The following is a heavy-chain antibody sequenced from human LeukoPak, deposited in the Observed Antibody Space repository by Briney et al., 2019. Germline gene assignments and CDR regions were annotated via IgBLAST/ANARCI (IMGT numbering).Heavy chain of an antibody. CDR2: INPNSGGT. D-gene: IGHD6-19*01. V-gene: IGHV1-2*02. CDR3: ARDSGSGWYGVLDY. J-gene: IGHJ4*02. CDR1: GYTFTGYY. Sequence: ASVKVSCKASGYTFTGYYMHWVRQAPGQGLEWMGWINPNSGGTNYGQKFQGRVTMTRDTSISTAYMEVSRLTSDGTAVYYCARDSGSGWYGVLDYWSQGTLVTVSS.